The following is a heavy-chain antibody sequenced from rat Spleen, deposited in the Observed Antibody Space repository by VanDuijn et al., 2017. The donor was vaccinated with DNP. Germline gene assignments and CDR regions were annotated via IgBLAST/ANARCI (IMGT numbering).Heavy chain of an antibody. J-gene: IGHJ3*01. D-gene: IGHD1-10*01. CDR1: GLIFTNYG. V-gene: IGHV5S13*01. Sequence: EVQLVESGGGLVQPGRSLKLSCVTSGLIFTNYGMAWVRQAPTKGLEWVAVINAGSGVTHYRDSVKGRFTISRDNAKSTLYLQMNSLRSEDMATYYCARPIYNNHGGFAYWGQGTLVTVSS. CDR3: ARPIYNNHGGFAY. CDR2: INAGSGVT.